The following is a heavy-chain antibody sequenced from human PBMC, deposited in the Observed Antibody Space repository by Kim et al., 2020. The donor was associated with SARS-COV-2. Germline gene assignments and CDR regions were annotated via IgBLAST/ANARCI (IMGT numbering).Heavy chain of an antibody. J-gene: IGHJ5*02. CDR2: IYYSGST. V-gene: IGHV4-61*01. Sequence: SETLSLTCTVSGGSVSSGSYYWSWIRQPPGKGLEWIGYIYYSGSTNYNPSLKSRVTISVDTSKNQFSLKLSSVTAADTAVYYCARDILIGYSYGWRNWFDPWGQGTLVTVSS. CDR1: GGSVSSGSYY. CDR3: ARDILIGYSYGWRNWFDP. D-gene: IGHD5-18*01.